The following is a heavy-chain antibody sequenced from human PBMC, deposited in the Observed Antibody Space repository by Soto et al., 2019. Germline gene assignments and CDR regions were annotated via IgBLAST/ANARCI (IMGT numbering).Heavy chain of an antibody. V-gene: IGHV3-11*03. Sequence: PGASLRLSCAASGFSISDHYMSWIRQAPGKGLEWVSYSSNSGTFTKYADSVKGRFSISRDNAKNSLYLEINSLRGEDTAIYYCARSGDNYNVLDYWGQGTPVTVSS. CDR1: GFSISDHY. J-gene: IGHJ4*02. CDR3: ARSGDNYNVLDY. CDR2: SSNSGTFT. D-gene: IGHD3-10*02.